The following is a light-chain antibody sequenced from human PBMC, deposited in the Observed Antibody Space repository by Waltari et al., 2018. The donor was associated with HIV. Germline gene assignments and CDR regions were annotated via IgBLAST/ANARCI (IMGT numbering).Light chain of an antibody. V-gene: IGLV1-44*01. CDR3: AAWDDSLNAYV. CDR1: TSNIGPNT. CDR2: YNN. J-gene: IGLJ1*01. Sequence: QSVLTQPPSASGTPGQRVTMSCSGSTSNIGPNTVNWYQQFPGTAPKLLIYYNNLRPSGVPDRFSGSKSGTSASLAISALQSEDEADYYCAAWDDSLNAYVLGTGTKVTVL.